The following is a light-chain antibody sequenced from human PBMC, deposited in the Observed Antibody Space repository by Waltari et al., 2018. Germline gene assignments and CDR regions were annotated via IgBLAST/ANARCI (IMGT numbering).Light chain of an antibody. V-gene: IGKV1-33*01. CDR3: QQYDNHSYT. CDR2: DAS. Sequence: DIHMTHSPSSLSASVGDRVTITCQASQDTSNYLNWYQQKPGKAPKLLIYDASNLETGVPSRFSGSGSGTDFTFTISSLQPEDIATYYCQQYDNHSYTFGQGTKLEIK. CDR1: QDTSNY. J-gene: IGKJ2*01.